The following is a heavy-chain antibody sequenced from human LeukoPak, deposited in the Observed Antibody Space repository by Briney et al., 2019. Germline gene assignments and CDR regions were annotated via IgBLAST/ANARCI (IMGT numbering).Heavy chain of an antibody. CDR1: GGSISSSSYY. CDR3: ARRGGYCSGVSCLSWFDP. Sequence: SETLSLTCTVSGGSISSSSYYWGWIRQPPGKGLEYIGSIYYSGSTYYNPSLKSRVTISVDTSKNQFSLKLSSVTAADTAVYYCARRGGYCSGVSCLSWFDPWGQGTLVSVSS. V-gene: IGHV4-39*01. D-gene: IGHD2-15*01. CDR2: IYYSGST. J-gene: IGHJ5*02.